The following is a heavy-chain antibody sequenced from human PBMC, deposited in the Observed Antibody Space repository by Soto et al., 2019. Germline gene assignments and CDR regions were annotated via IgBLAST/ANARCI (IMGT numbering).Heavy chain of an antibody. D-gene: IGHD3-3*01. CDR1: GGSISSYY. V-gene: IGHV4-59*01. CDR3: ARGGVGLAPFDY. J-gene: IGHJ4*02. Sequence: SETLSLTCTVSGGSISSYYWSWIRQPPGKGLEWIGYIYYSGSTNYNPSLKSRVTISVDTSKNQFSLKLSSVTAADTAVYYCARGGVGLAPFDYWGQGTLVTVSS. CDR2: IYYSGST.